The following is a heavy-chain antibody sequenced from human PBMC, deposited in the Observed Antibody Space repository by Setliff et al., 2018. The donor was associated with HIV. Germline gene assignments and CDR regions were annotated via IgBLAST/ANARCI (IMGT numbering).Heavy chain of an antibody. D-gene: IGHD1-26*01. CDR3: VRDQLRYPERWDFDF. CDR2: ISATGTTV. CDR1: GFVFTDHS. J-gene: IGHJ4*02. Sequence: LSLSCAASGFVFTDHSLHWVRQAPGEGLEWLSYISATGTTVSYADSVRGRFTISRDSVRNVLYLQMKSLRVEDTALYYCVRDQLRYPERWDFDFWGQGTLVTVSS. V-gene: IGHV3-48*01.